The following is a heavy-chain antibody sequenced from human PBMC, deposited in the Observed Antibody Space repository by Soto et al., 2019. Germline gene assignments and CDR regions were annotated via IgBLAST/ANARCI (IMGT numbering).Heavy chain of an antibody. CDR2: ITSGGTT. V-gene: IGHV3-48*03. CDR1: GFTFSSYE. Sequence: WGSLRLSCTASGFTFSSYEMTWVRQAPGKGLEWISYITSGGTTYYADSAKGRFTISRDNAKNSLYLHLNSLTAEDTAIYYCARVLYATWSSFDYWGQGTLVTV. D-gene: IGHD1-26*01. J-gene: IGHJ4*02. CDR3: ARVLYATWSSFDY.